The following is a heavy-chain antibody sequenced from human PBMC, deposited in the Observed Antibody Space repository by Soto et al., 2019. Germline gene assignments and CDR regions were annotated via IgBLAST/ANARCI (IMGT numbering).Heavy chain of an antibody. D-gene: IGHD5-12*01. CDR1: GYTFTNYD. V-gene: IGHV1-8*01. J-gene: IGHJ4*02. CDR2: MNPNSGNT. Sequence: ASVKVSCKASGYTFTNYDFNWVRQATGQGLEWMGWMNPNSGNTGYAQKFQGRVTMTRNTSINTAYMELSSLRSEDTAVYYCARDSPVDIVATIPDYWGQGTLVTVSS. CDR3: ARDSPVDIVATIPDY.